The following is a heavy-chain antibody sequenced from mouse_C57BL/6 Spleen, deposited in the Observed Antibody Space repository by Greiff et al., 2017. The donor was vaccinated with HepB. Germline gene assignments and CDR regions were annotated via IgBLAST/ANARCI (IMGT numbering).Heavy chain of an antibody. V-gene: IGHV6-3*01. J-gene: IGHJ2*01. CDR1: GFTFSNYW. CDR3: TAGGSSYFDY. CDR2: IRLKSDNYAT. Sequence: EVKLEESGGGLVQPGGSMKLSCVASGFTFSNYWMNWVRQSPEKGLEWVAQIRLKSDNYATHYAESVKGRFTISRDDSKSSVYLQMNNLRAEDTGIYYCTAGGSSYFDYWGQGTTLTVSS. D-gene: IGHD1-1*01.